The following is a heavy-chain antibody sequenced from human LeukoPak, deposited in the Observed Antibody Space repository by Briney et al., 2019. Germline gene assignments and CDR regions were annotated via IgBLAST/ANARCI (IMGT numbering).Heavy chain of an antibody. CDR3: ASSPRASIDY. V-gene: IGHV4-34*01. Sequence: SETLSLTCAVYGGSFSGYYWSWIRQPPGKGLEWIGEINHSGSTNYNPSLKSRVTISVDTSKNQFSLKLSSVTAADTAVYYCASSPRASIDYWGQGTLVTVSS. J-gene: IGHJ4*02. CDR1: GGSFSGYY. CDR2: INHSGST.